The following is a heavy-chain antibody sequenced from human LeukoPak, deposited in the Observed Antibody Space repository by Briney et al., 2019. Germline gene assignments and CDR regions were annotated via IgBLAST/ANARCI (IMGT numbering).Heavy chain of an antibody. D-gene: IGHD2-15*01. V-gene: IGHV4-39*01. CDR3: ASLREGGVAHWFDP. Sequence: SETLSLTCIVSGGSINSRSHYWGWIRQPPGKGLEWIGNIYYSGSTYYNPSLKSRVTISIDTSKNQFSLKLSSATATDTAVYYCASLREGGVAHWFDPWGQGTLVTVSS. CDR1: GGSINSRSHY. CDR2: IYYSGST. J-gene: IGHJ5*02.